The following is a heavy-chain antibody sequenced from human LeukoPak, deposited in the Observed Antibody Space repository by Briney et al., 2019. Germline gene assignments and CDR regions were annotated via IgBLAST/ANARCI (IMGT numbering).Heavy chain of an antibody. J-gene: IGHJ3*02. V-gene: IGHV4-59*01. Sequence: SETLSLTCTVSGGSISSYYWSWIRQPPGKGLEWIGYIYYSGSTNYNPSLKSRVTISVDTSKNQFSLKLSSVTAADTAVYYCAYDRNDAFDIWGQGTMVTVSS. CDR3: AYDRNDAFDI. CDR1: GGSISSYY. D-gene: IGHD3-22*01. CDR2: IYYSGST.